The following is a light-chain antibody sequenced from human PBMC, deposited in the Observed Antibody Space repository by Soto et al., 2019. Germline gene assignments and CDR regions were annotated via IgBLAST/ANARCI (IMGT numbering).Light chain of an antibody. Sequence: IVMTQSPDSLAVSPGERATINCKSSQSLLYTSNNKNYLAWFQQKPGQPPKLLIYWASTRESGVPDRFSGSGSGTDFALTISSLQAEDVAVYYCQQYYSNPELTFGGGTKVEIK. J-gene: IGKJ4*01. V-gene: IGKV4-1*01. CDR3: QQYYSNPELT. CDR1: QSLLYTSNNKNY. CDR2: WAS.